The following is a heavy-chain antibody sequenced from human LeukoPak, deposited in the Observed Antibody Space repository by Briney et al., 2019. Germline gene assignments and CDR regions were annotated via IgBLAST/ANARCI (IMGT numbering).Heavy chain of an antibody. Sequence: GGSLRLSCAASGFTFSSYAMHWVRQAPGKGLEYVSAISSNGGSTYYANSVKGRFTISRDNSKNTLYLQMGSLRAEDMAVYYCARSKEALLRYFDWLPDYWGQGTLVTVSS. CDR1: GFTFSSYA. CDR3: ARSKEALLRYFDWLPDY. D-gene: IGHD3-9*01. J-gene: IGHJ4*02. V-gene: IGHV3-64*01. CDR2: ISSNGGST.